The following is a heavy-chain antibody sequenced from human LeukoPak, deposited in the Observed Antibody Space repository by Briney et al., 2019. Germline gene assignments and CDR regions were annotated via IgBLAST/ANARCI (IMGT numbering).Heavy chain of an antibody. CDR3: ARSRPNCSGGICYSVFYEIDY. CDR2: IYYSGST. Sequence: SETLSLTCSVSGGSISRSSHYWGWIRQPPGKGLEWIGSIYYSGSTFYNPSLQSRVTVSVATSKNQFSLRLTSKTAADTAVYYCARSRPNCSGGICYSVFYEIDYWGQGTLVSVSS. V-gene: IGHV4-39*07. CDR1: GGSISRSSHY. J-gene: IGHJ4*02. D-gene: IGHD2-15*01.